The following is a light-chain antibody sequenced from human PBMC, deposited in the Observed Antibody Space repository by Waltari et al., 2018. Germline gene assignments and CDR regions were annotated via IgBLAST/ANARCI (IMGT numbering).Light chain of an antibody. J-gene: IGKJ1*01. CDR3: QQYEAFPVT. Sequence: DIQMTQSPSTLSASVGDRVTITCRASRSVNRWLAWYQQKPGKAPKLLISKASALQNGVAPRFSGGGSGTEFTLTISNLQPDDSSTYYCQQYEAFPVTFGQGTKVEIK. CDR1: RSVNRW. CDR2: KAS. V-gene: IGKV1-5*03.